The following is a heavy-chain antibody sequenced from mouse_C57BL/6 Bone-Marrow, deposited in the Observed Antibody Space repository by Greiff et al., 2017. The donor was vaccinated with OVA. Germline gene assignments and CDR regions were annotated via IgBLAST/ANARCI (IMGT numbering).Heavy chain of an antibody. CDR2: IYPGSGNT. V-gene: IGHV1-81*01. CDR1: GYTFTSYG. D-gene: IGHD1-1*01. Sequence: QVQLQQSGAELARPGASVKLSCKASGYTFTSYGISWVKQRTGQGLEWIGEIYPGSGNTYYNEKFKGKATLTADKSSSTAYMELRSLTSEDSAVYFCASSYEAMDYWGQGTSVTVSS. CDR3: ASSYEAMDY. J-gene: IGHJ4*01.